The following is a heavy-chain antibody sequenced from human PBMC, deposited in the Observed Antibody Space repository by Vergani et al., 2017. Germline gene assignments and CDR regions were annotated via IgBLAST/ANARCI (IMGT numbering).Heavy chain of an antibody. Sequence: QVQLVESGGGVVQPGGSLRLSCAASGFTFSSYGMHWVRQAPGKGLEWVAFIRYDGSNKYYADSVKGRFTISRDNSKNKLYLKMNSLRAEDTAVYYCAKTYDDSSVYLDPWGQGTLVTVSS. CDR3: AKTYDDSSVYLDP. J-gene: IGHJ5*02. CDR1: GFTFSSYG. V-gene: IGHV3-30*02. D-gene: IGHD3-22*01. CDR2: IRYDGSNK.